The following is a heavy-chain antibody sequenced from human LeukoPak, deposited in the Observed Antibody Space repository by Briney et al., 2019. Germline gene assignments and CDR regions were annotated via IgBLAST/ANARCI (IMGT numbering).Heavy chain of an antibody. V-gene: IGHV3-21*01. Sequence: GSLRLSCSASGFTFSSYSMNWVRQAPGKGLEWVSSISSSSTYIYYADSVKGRFTISRDNAKSSLYLQMNSLRAEDTAVYYCATLPPNYDSSGYSYLQDYWGQGTLVTVSS. J-gene: IGHJ4*02. CDR1: GFTFSSYS. D-gene: IGHD3-22*01. CDR2: ISSSSTYI. CDR3: ATLPPNYDSSGYSYLQDY.